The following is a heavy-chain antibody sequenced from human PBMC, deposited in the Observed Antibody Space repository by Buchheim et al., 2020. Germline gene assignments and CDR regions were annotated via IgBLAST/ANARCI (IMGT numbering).Heavy chain of an antibody. D-gene: IGHD3-10*01. J-gene: IGHJ4*02. V-gene: IGHV4-34*02. Sequence: QVQLQQWGAGLLKPSETLPLTCAVYGGSFSGYYWSWIRQPPGKGLEWIGEINHSGSTNYNPSLKSRVTISVDTSKNKFSLKLSSVTAADTAMYYCARDSAYGSGSYSPPIDYWGQGTL. CDR3: ARDSAYGSGSYSPPIDY. CDR2: INHSGST. CDR1: GGSFSGYY.